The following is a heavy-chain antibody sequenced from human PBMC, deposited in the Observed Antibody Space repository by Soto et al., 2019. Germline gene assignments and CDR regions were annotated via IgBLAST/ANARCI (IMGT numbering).Heavy chain of an antibody. Sequence: QVQLVESGGGVVQPGRSLRLSCAASGFTFSSCDMHWVRQAPGKGLEWVTLISYDGSKIYTAESVKGRFTISRDNSQNTLYPQMNSRGAEDTAVYYCARDRGTTVIADGFDLWGQGTVVNVS. CDR1: GFTFSSCD. J-gene: IGHJ4*02. CDR3: ARDRGTTVIADGFDL. D-gene: IGHD4-4*01. V-gene: IGHV3-33*01. CDR2: ISYDGSKI.